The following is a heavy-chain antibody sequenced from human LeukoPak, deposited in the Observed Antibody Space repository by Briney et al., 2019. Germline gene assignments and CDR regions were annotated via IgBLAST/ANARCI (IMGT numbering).Heavy chain of an antibody. V-gene: IGHV1-18*01. J-gene: IGHJ4*02. CDR3: ASLALKYSSGPLGY. CDR2: ISIHNGKT. CDR1: GYTFTSYG. Sequence: ASVKASCKASGYTFTSYGISWVRQAPGQGLEWMGWISIHNGKTNYAQKVQGRVTMTTDTPTSTAYMELRSLRSDDTAVYYCASLALKYSSGPLGYWGQGTLVTVSS. D-gene: IGHD6-19*01.